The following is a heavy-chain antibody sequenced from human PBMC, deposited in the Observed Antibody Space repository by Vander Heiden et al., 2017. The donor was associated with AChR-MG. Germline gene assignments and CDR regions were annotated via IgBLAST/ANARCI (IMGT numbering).Heavy chain of an antibody. CDR2: IYYSGST. D-gene: IGHD6-6*01. J-gene: IGHJ2*01. V-gene: IGHV4-59*01. Sequence: QVQLQASRPGLVKPSETLSLTCTVAGCSISSYYWSGIRQRPGRGLEWSGYIYYSGSTNYNPSRKSRVTMSVDTSKNQLSLKLSSVTAADTAVYYCARVRSSSSASPWYFDLWGRGTLVTVSS. CDR1: GCSISSYY. CDR3: ARVRSSSSASPWYFDL.